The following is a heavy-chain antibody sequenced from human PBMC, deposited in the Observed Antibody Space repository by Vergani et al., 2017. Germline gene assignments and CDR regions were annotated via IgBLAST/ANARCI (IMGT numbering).Heavy chain of an antibody. Sequence: QVQLVESGGGVVQPGGSLRLSCAASGFTFRSYGIHWVRQAPGKGLESVTFTRPHEDGAFYSASVRGRFTVSRDNSKNTLYLEMNRLNVDDTAIYYCGKTQGTVVGTWWFDPWGQGTPVTVSS. CDR2: TRPHEDGA. CDR1: GFTFRSYG. J-gene: IGHJ5*02. CDR3: GKTQGTVVGTWWFDP. V-gene: IGHV3-30*02. D-gene: IGHD1-7*01.